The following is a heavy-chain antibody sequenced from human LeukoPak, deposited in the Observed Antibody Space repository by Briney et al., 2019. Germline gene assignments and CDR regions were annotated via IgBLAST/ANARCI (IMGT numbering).Heavy chain of an antibody. D-gene: IGHD6-19*01. CDR1: GFTFDDYA. V-gene: IGHV3-43*02. CDR2: ISGVGGST. J-gene: IGHJ4*02. Sequence: GGSLRLSCAASGFTFDDYAMHWVRQAPGKGLEWVSLISGVGGSTYYADSVKGRFTISRDNSKNSLYLQMNSLRTEDTALYYCAKDRYRSGYVCLLDYWGQGTLVTVSS. CDR3: AKDRYRSGYVCLLDY.